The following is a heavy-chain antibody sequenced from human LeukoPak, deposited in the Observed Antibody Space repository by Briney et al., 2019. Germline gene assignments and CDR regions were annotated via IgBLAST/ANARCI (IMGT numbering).Heavy chain of an antibody. Sequence: SETLSLTCTVSGGSISSGSYYWSWIRQPPGKGLEWIGYIYYSGSTNYNPSLKSRVTISVDTSKNQFSLKLSSVTAADTAVYYCARIPVPAAMDDAFDIWGQGTMVTVSS. CDR1: GGSISSGSYY. D-gene: IGHD2-2*01. CDR2: IYYSGST. J-gene: IGHJ3*02. CDR3: ARIPVPAAMDDAFDI. V-gene: IGHV4-61*01.